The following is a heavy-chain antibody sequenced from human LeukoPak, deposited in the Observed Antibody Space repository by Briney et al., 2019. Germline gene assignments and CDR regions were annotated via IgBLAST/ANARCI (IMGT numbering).Heavy chain of an antibody. D-gene: IGHD6-13*01. Sequence: SETLSLTCAVYGGSFSGYYWSWIRQPPGKGLEWIGEINHSGSNNYNPSLTSRVTLSVDTSKNQFSLKLSSVTAADTAVYYCARGSWAAAAHFDYWGQGTLVTVSS. CDR2: INHSGSN. J-gene: IGHJ4*02. V-gene: IGHV4-34*01. CDR1: GGSFSGYY. CDR3: ARGSWAAAAHFDY.